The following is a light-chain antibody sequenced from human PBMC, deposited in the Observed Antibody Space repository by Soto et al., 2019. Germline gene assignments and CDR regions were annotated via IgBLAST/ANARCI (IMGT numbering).Light chain of an antibody. CDR1: QGISNW. CDR3: QQANSFPLT. CDR2: TGC. J-gene: IGKJ4*01. Sequence: DIQMTQSPSSVSASVGDRVSITCRASQGISNWLAWNQQKPGRAPKLLIYTGCSLQSGVPSRFSGTGSGTDFTLTISSRQPEDVATYYCQQANSFPLTFGGGTKVEIK. V-gene: IGKV1-12*01.